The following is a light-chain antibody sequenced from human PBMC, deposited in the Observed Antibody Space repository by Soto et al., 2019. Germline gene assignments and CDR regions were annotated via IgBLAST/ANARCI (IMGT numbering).Light chain of an antibody. Sequence: EIVLTQSPATLSLSPGERATLSCRASQSVSSYLAWYQQKPGQAPRLLIYDASNRATGIPPRFSGSGSGTDFTLTISSLEPEDFAVYYCQQRSNWPPGTFGPGTKVDLK. CDR2: DAS. V-gene: IGKV3-11*01. J-gene: IGKJ3*01. CDR1: QSVSSY. CDR3: QQRSNWPPGT.